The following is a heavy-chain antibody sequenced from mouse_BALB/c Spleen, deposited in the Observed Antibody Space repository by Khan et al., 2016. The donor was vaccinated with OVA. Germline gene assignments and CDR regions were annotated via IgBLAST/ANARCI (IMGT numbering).Heavy chain of an antibody. J-gene: IGHJ1*01. CDR2: ISYSGSA. Sequence: EVQLQESGPGLVKPSQSLSLTCTVTGYSITSDYAWNWIRQFPGNKLEWTGYISYSGSANYNPTLKSRISITRDTSENPFFLQLNSVTTEDSATXYCARRYYYGHGYFDDWGAGTTVTVSS. CDR1: GYSITSDYA. V-gene: IGHV3-2*02. D-gene: IGHD1-1*01. CDR3: ARRYYYGHGYFDD.